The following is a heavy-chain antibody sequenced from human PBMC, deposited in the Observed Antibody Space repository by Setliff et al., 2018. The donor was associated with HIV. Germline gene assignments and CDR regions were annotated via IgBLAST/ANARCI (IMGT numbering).Heavy chain of an antibody. CDR2: INHSGST. CDR1: GGSFSGYY. CDR3: FLFYDDRSGFYWD. J-gene: IGHJ4*02. V-gene: IGHV4-34*01. D-gene: IGHD3-22*01. Sequence: SETLSLTCAVYGGSFSGYYWSWIRQPPGKGLEWIGEINHSGSTNYNPSLKSRVTISGDTSKNQVSLRLSSVTAADTAVYYCFLFYDDRSGFYWDWGQGTPVTVSS.